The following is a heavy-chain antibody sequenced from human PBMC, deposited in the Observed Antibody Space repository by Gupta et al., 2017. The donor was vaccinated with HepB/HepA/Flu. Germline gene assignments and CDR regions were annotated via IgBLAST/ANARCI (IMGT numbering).Heavy chain of an antibody. CDR2: ISPDGSNT. CDR3: TKDFDYVWGS. CDR1: GFAFSGHW. D-gene: IGHD3-16*01. V-gene: IGHV3-74*01. Sequence: EMQLVESGGGLVQPGGSLRLSRSASGFAFSGHWMHWVRQAPGKGLMWVSRISPDGSNTGYADSVKGRFTLSRDNAKNTLYLQMNSLRAEDTGVYFCTKDFDYVWGSWGQGTLITVSS. J-gene: IGHJ5*02.